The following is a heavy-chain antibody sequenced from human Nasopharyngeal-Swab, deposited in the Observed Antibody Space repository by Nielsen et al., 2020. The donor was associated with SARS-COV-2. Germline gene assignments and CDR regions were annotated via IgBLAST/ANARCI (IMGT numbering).Heavy chain of an antibody. CDR3: ASRIRPYYGSGSYSYHYGMDV. D-gene: IGHD3-10*01. CDR1: GYTFTSYA. V-gene: IGHV1-18*01. Sequence: ASVKVSCKASGYTFTSYAMHWVRQAPGQRLEWMGWISAYNGNTNYAQKLQGRVTMTTDTSTSTAYMELRSLRSDDTAVYYCASRIRPYYGSGSYSYHYGMDVWGQGTTVTVSS. CDR2: ISAYNGNT. J-gene: IGHJ6*02.